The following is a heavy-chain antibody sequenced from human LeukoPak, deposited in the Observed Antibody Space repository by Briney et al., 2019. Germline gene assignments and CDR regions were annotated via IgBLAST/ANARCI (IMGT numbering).Heavy chain of an antibody. CDR1: GYTFTGYY. V-gene: IGHV1-2*02. CDR3: ARGYSYGRPFDP. D-gene: IGHD5-18*01. Sequence: ASVKVSCKASGYTFTGYYMHWVRQAPGQGLEWMGWINPNSGGTNYARKFQGRVTMTRDTSISTAYMELSRLRSDDTAVYYCARGYSYGRPFDPWGQGTLVTVSS. CDR2: INPNSGGT. J-gene: IGHJ5*02.